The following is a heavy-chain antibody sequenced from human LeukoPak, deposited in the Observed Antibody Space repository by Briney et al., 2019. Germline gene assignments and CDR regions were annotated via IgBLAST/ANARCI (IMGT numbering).Heavy chain of an antibody. D-gene: IGHD4-17*01. CDR1: GGSISSSSYH. Sequence: SGTLSLTCTVSGGSISSSSYHWGWIRQPPGKGLEWIGSIDYSGSTYYNPSLKSRVTTSVDTSKNQFSLKLRYVTAADTAVYYRARPDYGAKGGDAFDLWGQGTMVTVSS. J-gene: IGHJ3*01. V-gene: IGHV4-39*07. CDR3: ARPDYGAKGGDAFDL. CDR2: IDYSGST.